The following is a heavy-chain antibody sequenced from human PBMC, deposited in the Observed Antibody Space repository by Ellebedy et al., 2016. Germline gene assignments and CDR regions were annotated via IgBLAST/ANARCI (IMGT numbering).Heavy chain of an antibody. CDR1: GYSFTTYW. V-gene: IGHV5-51*01. CDR2: IYPGDSDT. J-gene: IGHJ4*02. Sequence: GESLKISCKGSGYSFTTYWIGWVRQMPGKGLEWMGIIYPGDSDTRYSPSFQGQVTISADKSISTAYLQWSSLKASDTARYYCARSGDSSGWTTYLDYWGQGTLVTVSS. CDR3: ARSGDSSGWTTYLDY. D-gene: IGHD3-22*01.